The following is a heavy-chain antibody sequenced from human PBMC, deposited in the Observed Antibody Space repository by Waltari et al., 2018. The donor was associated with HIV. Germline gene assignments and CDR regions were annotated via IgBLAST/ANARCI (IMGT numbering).Heavy chain of an antibody. CDR3: ATQKFWSSRNYHFDY. CDR1: GYKLTDLS. V-gene: IGHV1-24*01. J-gene: IGHJ4*01. D-gene: IGHD1-7*01. Sequence: QVHLAPSGAEVKKPGASVKVSCKFSGYKLTDLSMHWVRQAPGKGLEWVGSSDREINEPTLYAQMLRGRVTLTEDTSTDTAYMELSGLMSEDTAIYYCATQKFWSSRNYHFDYWGQGTLVTVS. CDR2: SDREINEPT.